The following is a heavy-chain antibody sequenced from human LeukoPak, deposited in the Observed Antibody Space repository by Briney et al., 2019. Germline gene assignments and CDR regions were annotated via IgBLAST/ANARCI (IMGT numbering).Heavy chain of an antibody. CDR1: GYTFTGYY. CDR3: ARPPTWSPYGMDV. Sequence: ASVKVSCKASGYTFTGYYMHWVRQAPGHGLEWIGWINPNSGGTNYAQKFPGRVTMTRDTSISTAYMELSRLRSDDTAVYYCARPPTWSPYGMDVWGQGTTVTVSS. J-gene: IGHJ6*02. V-gene: IGHV1-2*02. D-gene: IGHD2-8*02. CDR2: INPNSGGT.